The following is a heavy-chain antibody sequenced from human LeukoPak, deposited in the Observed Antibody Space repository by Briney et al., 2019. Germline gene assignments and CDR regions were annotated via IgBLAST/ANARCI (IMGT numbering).Heavy chain of an antibody. Sequence: SETLSLTCTVSGGSISSGIYYWAWIRQPPGKGLEWIGTIHYAGSTYYNPSLKSRVTISVDTSENQFSLKVRSVTAADTAVYYCARKGYDSGRVTWFDPWGQGTLVTASS. CDR3: ARKGYDSGRVTWFDP. D-gene: IGHD3-10*01. CDR2: IHYAGST. CDR1: GGSISSGIYY. V-gene: IGHV4-39*07. J-gene: IGHJ5*02.